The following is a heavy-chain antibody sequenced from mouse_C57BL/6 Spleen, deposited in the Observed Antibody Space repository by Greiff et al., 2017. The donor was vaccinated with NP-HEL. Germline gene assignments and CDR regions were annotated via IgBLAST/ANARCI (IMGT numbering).Heavy chain of an antibody. CDR1: GYTFTSYW. Sequence: QVHVKQSGAELVKPGASVKLSCKASGYTFTSYWMHWVKQRPGQGLEWIGMIHPNSGSTNYNEKFKSKATLTVDKSSSTAYMQLSSLTSEDSAVYYCARALITTVVAPYYFDYWGQGTTLTVSS. CDR3: ARALITTVVAPYYFDY. D-gene: IGHD1-1*01. V-gene: IGHV1-64*01. J-gene: IGHJ2*01. CDR2: IHPNSGST.